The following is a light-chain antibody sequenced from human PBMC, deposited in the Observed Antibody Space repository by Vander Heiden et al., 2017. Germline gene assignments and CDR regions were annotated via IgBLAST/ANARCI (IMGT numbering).Light chain of an antibody. V-gene: IGLV3-1*01. CDR3: QAWDSSTWV. CDR1: KLGDKY. J-gene: IGLJ3*02. CDR2: QDS. Sequence: SSELTQPPSVSVSPGQTASLPCSGDKLGDKYACWYQQKPGQSPVLVIYQDSKRPSGIPERFSGSNSGNTATLTISGTQAMDEADYDCQAWDSSTWVFGGGTKLTVL.